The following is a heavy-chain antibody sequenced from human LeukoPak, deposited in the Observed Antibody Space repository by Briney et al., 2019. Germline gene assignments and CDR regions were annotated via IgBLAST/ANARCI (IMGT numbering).Heavy chain of an antibody. CDR1: GFTFSNYA. J-gene: IGHJ3*02. CDR2: LTDSGGTT. Sequence: GGSLRLSCVASGFTFSNYAMGWVRQAPGKRPEWVSSLTDSGGTTYYVDSVKGRFAISRDNSKNTLYLHMNSLRAEDPAVYYCAKKRDAFHIWGQRTVVTVSS. V-gene: IGHV3-23*01. CDR3: AKKRDAFHI. D-gene: IGHD5-24*01.